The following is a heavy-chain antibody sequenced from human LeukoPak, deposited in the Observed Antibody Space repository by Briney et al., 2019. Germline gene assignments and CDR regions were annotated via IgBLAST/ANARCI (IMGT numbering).Heavy chain of an antibody. CDR1: GGSISSYY. V-gene: IGHV4-59*08. Sequence: SETLSLTCTVSGGSISSYYWSWIRQPPGKGLEWIGYIYYSGSTYYNPSLKSRVTISVDTSKNQFSLKLSSVTAADTAVYYCARYREVGYSYGYPFDPWGQGTLVTVSS. J-gene: IGHJ5*02. CDR3: ARYREVGYSYGYPFDP. D-gene: IGHD5-18*01. CDR2: IYYSGST.